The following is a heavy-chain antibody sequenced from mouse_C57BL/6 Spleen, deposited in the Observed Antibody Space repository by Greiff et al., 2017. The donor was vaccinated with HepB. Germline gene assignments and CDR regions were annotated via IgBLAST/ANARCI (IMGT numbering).Heavy chain of an antibody. CDR1: GYSITSGYY. V-gene: IGHV3-6*01. CDR2: ISYDGSN. Sequence: EVKLQESGPGLVKPSQSLSLTCSVTGYSITSGYYWNWIRQFPGNKLEWMGYISYDGSNNYNPSLKNRISITRDTSKNQFFLKLNSVTTEDTATYYCARRALLLTGFAYWGQGTLVTVSA. D-gene: IGHD1-1*01. CDR3: ARRALLLTGFAY. J-gene: IGHJ3*01.